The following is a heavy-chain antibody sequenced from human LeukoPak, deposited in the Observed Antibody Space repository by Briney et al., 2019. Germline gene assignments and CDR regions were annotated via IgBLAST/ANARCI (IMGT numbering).Heavy chain of an antibody. Sequence: ASVKVSCKASGYTFTGHYMHWVRQAPGQGLEWMGWINPNSGGTNYAQKFQGRVTMTRDTSTSTVYMEVSSLRSEDTAVYYCARASRYDDSSGYIPLFDYWGQGTLVIVSS. J-gene: IGHJ4*02. CDR1: GYTFTGHY. V-gene: IGHV1-2*02. CDR2: INPNSGGT. CDR3: ARASRYDDSSGYIPLFDY. D-gene: IGHD3-22*01.